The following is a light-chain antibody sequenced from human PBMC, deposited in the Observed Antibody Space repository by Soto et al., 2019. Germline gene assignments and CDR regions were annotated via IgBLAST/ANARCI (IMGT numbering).Light chain of an antibody. Sequence: EIVLTQSPVTLSLSPGERATVSCRASQSVSIYLAWYQQKPGQAPRLLIYDASNRATGIPARFSGSGSGADFTLTISSLEPEDFAVYYCQQRISWPPTFGQGTRLEIK. CDR2: DAS. V-gene: IGKV3-11*01. CDR3: QQRISWPPT. J-gene: IGKJ5*01. CDR1: QSVSIY.